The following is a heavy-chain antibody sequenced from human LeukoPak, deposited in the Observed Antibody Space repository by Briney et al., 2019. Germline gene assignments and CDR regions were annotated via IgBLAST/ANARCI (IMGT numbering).Heavy chain of an antibody. CDR1: GFTFSNYA. J-gene: IGHJ5*02. V-gene: IGHV3-64D*06. CDR3: LKDRSGYSSSWYGRWNWFDP. D-gene: IGHD6-13*01. CDR2: ISSNGGCT. Sequence: GGSLRLSCSASGFTFSNYAMHWVRQAPGKGLEYVSAISSNGGCTYYADSVKGRFTISRDNSKNTLYLQMSSLRAEDTAVYYCLKDRSGYSSSWYGRWNWFDPWGQGTLVTVSS.